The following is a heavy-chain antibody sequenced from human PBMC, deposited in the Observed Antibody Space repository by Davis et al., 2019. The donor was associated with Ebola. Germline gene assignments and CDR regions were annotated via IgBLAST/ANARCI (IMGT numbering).Heavy chain of an antibody. CDR2: ISSSSSYI. Sequence: GESLKISCAASGFTFSSYSMNWVRQAPGKGLEWVSSISSSSSYIYYADSVKGRFTISRDNAKNSLFLQMNSLRVEDTAVYYCAKDWGYCTGDACYLDPWGQGTLVTVSS. CDR3: AKDWGYCTGDACYLDP. CDR1: GFTFSSYS. D-gene: IGHD2-8*02. J-gene: IGHJ5*02. V-gene: IGHV3-21*04.